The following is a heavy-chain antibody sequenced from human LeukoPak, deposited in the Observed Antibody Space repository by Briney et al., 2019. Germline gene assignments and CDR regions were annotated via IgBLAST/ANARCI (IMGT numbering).Heavy chain of an antibody. CDR3: ARDPLRFGELLGYFDY. J-gene: IGHJ4*02. Sequence: ASVKVSCKASGYTFTGYYIHWVRQAPGQGLEWVGWINPNGGGTKYAQKFQGRVTMTTDTSTSTAYMELRSLRSDDTAVYYCARDPLRFGELLGYFDYWGQGTLVTVSS. V-gene: IGHV1-2*02. D-gene: IGHD3-10*01. CDR2: INPNGGGT. CDR1: GYTFTGYY.